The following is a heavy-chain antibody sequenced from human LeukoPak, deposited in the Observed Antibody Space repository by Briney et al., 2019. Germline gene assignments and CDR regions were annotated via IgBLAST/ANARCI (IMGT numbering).Heavy chain of an antibody. CDR2: ISGNGDST. Sequence: GGSLRLSCAASGFTFSTYAMFWVRQAPGKGLNWVSGISGNGDSTFYADSVKGRFTISRDNSKKTLYLQMNSLRADDTAVYYCAKDARWLAPGTFDIWGQGTMVTVS. V-gene: IGHV3-23*01. D-gene: IGHD6-19*01. J-gene: IGHJ3*02. CDR1: GFTFSTYA. CDR3: AKDARWLAPGTFDI.